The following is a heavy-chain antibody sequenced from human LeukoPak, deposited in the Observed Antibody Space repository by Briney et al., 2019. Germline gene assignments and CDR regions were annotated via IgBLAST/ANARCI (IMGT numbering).Heavy chain of an antibody. CDR2: IIPSLGTA. J-gene: IGHJ4*02. Sequence: GASVKLSWKASGGTFSSYAISWVRQAPGQWLEWMGGIIPSLGTANYAQKFQGKVTITTDESTSTAYMELSSLRSEDTAVYYCARFSGSRDYWGQGTLVTVSS. D-gene: IGHD1-26*01. V-gene: IGHV1-69*05. CDR3: ARFSGSRDY. CDR1: GGTFSSYA.